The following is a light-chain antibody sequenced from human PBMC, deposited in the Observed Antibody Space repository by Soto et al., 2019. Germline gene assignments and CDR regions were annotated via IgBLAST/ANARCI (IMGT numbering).Light chain of an antibody. V-gene: IGKV3-11*01. CDR1: KGVSIV. J-gene: IGKJ2*01. CDR3: QQRYNCLYT. CDR2: DAS. Sequence: EILLAQSPATASLSAGERATLSGKASKGVSIVLPWYQQKPGQAPRLLIPDASNRATRVPARFSGSGSGTDFTLTISSLQPEDFAVYYCQQRYNCLYTFGQGTKV.